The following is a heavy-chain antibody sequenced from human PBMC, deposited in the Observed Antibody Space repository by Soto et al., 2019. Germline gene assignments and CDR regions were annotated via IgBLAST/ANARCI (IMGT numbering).Heavy chain of an antibody. J-gene: IGHJ4*02. Sequence: GALRLSCVASGFTFSNYAMNWVRQAPGKGLEWVAVISYDGSNKYYADSVKGRITISRDNSRNTLYLQMNNLRAEDTAMYYCARDLGNNYGSFAYWGQGTLVTVS. CDR1: GFTFSNYA. CDR2: ISYDGSNK. CDR3: ARDLGNNYGSFAY. D-gene: IGHD4-17*01. V-gene: IGHV3-30-3*01.